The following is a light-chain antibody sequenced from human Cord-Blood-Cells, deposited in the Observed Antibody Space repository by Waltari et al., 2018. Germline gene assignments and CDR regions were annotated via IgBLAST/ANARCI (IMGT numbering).Light chain of an antibody. CDR2: EVS. V-gene: IGLV2-14*01. J-gene: IGLJ1*01. Sequence: QSALTQPASVYGSPGQSITISCTGTSSVVGGSNYVSWYQQHPGQAPKLKIYEVSKRPSRVPNRFSGSKSGNTASLTISVLQSEDEADYSCSSYTSSSTLAVFGTGTKVTVL. CDR1: SSVVGGSNY. CDR3: SSYTSSSTLAV.